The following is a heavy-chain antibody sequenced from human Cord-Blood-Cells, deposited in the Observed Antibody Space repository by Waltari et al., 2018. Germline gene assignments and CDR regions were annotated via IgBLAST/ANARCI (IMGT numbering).Heavy chain of an antibody. CDR1: GGSFSGYY. J-gene: IGHJ3*02. V-gene: IGHV4-34*01. CDR2: INHSGST. D-gene: IGHD3-16*01. Sequence: QVQLQQLGAGLLKPSETLSLTCAVYGGSFSGYYWSWIRQPPGKGLEWIGEINHSGSTNYNPSLKSRVTISVDTSKNQFSLKLSSVTAADTAVYYCARGLGAADAFDIWGQGTMVTVSS. CDR3: ARGLGAADAFDI.